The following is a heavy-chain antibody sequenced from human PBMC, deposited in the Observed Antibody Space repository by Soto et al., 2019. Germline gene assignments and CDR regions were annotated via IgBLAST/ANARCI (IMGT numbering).Heavy chain of an antibody. V-gene: IGHV4-39*01. CDR1: GGSFGSSAYY. J-gene: IGHJ5*02. CDR2: INSSGST. Sequence: SETLSLTCTVSGGSFGSSAYYWGWIRRAPGKGLEWIGSINSSGSTFSNPSLKSRVTLSVDTSKNQFSLKLTSVTAADTALYYCSRRAPEGFDPWGQGTRVTVSS. CDR3: SRRAPEGFDP.